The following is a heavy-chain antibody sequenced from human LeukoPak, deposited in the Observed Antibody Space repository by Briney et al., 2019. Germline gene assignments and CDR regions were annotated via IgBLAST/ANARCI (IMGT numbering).Heavy chain of an antibody. CDR2: INPSGGST. J-gene: IGHJ4*02. D-gene: IGHD3-22*01. CDR1: GYTFTSYY. CDR3: ARDPRPSYDSSDYYYPGDY. V-gene: IGHV1-46*01. Sequence: ASVKVSCKASGYTFTSYYMQWLRQAPGQGLEWMAIINPSGGSTRYAQKFQGRVTMTRDTSTNTVYMELSSLRSEDTAVYYCARDPRPSYDSSDYYYPGDYWGQGTLVTVSS.